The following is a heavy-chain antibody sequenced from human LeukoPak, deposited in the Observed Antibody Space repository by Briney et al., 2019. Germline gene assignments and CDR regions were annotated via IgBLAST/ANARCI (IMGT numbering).Heavy chain of an antibody. V-gene: IGHV3-21*01. D-gene: IGHD6-6*01. J-gene: IGHJ3*02. CDR3: ARYSSSSHNFDI. Sequence: GGALRLSCAASGFTFSSYSMNWVRQAPGKGLEWVSSISSGSSYISYADSVKGRFTISRDNAKSSLYLQMNSLRAEDTAMYYCARYSSSSHNFDIWGQGTMVTVSS. CDR1: GFTFSSYS. CDR2: ISSGSSYI.